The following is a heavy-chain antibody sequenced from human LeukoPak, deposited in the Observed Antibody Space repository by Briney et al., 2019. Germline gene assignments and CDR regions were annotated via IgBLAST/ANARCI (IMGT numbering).Heavy chain of an antibody. Sequence: GASVKVSCKASGYTFTSYGISWVRQAPGQGLEWMGRINPNSGGTNYAQKFQGRVTMTRDTSISTAYMELSRLRSDDTAVYYCARGPRGYFDYWGQGTLVTVSS. CDR2: INPNSGGT. V-gene: IGHV1-2*06. CDR3: ARGPRGYFDY. J-gene: IGHJ4*02. CDR1: GYTFTSYG.